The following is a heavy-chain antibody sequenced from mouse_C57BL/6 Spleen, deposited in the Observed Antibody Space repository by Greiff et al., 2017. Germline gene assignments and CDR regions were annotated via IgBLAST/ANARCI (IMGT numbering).Heavy chain of an antibody. CDR3: ARIQNWYFDV. J-gene: IGHJ1*03. CDR2: ISSGGSYT. Sequence: EVQVVESGGDLVKPGGSLKLSCAASGFTFSSYGMSWVRQTPDKRLEWVATISSGGSYTYYPDSVKGRFTISRDNAKNTLYLQMSSLKSEDTAMYYCARIQNWYFDVWGTGTTVTVSS. CDR1: GFTFSSYG. V-gene: IGHV5-6*01.